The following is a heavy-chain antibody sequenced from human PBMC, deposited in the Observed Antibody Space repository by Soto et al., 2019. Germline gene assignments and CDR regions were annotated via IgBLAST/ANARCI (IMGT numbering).Heavy chain of an antibody. V-gene: IGHV5-51*01. CDR1: GYGFTSYL. Sequence: PGEALKISCKGSGYGFTSYLIGCVRQMPGKGLEWMGIIYPGDSDTRYSPSFQGQVTISADKSISTAYLQWSSLKASDTAMYYCARGPKMATIHFDYWGQGTLVTVSS. CDR2: IYPGDSDT. D-gene: IGHD5-12*01. J-gene: IGHJ4*02. CDR3: ARGPKMATIHFDY.